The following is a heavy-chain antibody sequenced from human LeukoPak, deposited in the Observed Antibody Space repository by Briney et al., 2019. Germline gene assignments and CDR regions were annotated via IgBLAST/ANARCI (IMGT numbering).Heavy chain of an antibody. J-gene: IGHJ4*02. Sequence: ASVKVSCKASGYTFTSYATHWVRQAPGQRLEWMGWINAGNGNTKYSQKFQGRVTITRDTSASTAYMELSSLRSEDTAVYYCARGDSSSWYRDFDYWGQGTLVTVSS. D-gene: IGHD6-13*01. CDR3: ARGDSSSWYRDFDY. CDR1: GYTFTSYA. CDR2: INAGNGNT. V-gene: IGHV1-3*01.